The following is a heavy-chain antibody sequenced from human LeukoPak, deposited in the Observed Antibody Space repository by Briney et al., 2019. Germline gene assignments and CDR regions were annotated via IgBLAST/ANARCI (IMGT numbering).Heavy chain of an antibody. CDR2: ISSSSSTI. CDR1: GFTFSSYS. J-gene: IGHJ6*02. CDR3: ARGSYYYGMDV. Sequence: GGSLRLSCAASGFTFSSYSMNWVRQAPGKGLEWVSYISSSSSTIYYADSVKDRFTISRDNAKNSLYLQMNSLRAEDTAVYYCARGSYYYGMDVWGQGTTVTVSS. V-gene: IGHV3-48*04.